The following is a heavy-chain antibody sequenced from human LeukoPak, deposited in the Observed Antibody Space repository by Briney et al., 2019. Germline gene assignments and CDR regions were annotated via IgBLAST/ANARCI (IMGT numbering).Heavy chain of an antibody. CDR3: ARDGTIFGVVTD. D-gene: IGHD3-3*01. J-gene: IGHJ4*02. Sequence: ASVKVSFKASGYTFTIYGISWVRQAPGQGLEWMGWISAYNGNTNYAQKLQGRVTMTTDTSTSTAYMELRSLRSDDTAVYYCARDGTIFGVVTDWGQGTLVTVSS. CDR1: GYTFTIYG. CDR2: ISAYNGNT. V-gene: IGHV1-18*01.